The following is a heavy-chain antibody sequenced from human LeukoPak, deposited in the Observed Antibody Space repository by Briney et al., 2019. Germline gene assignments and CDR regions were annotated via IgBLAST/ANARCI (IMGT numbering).Heavy chain of an antibody. Sequence: GGSLRLSCAASGFTFTSYAMSWIRQAPGKGLEWVSAISGGGENTYYADSVKGWFTISINKSKNALYLQMNSMRGEDTATYYCAKPRARTTGVGRCFDLWGRGTLVTVSS. V-gene: IGHV3-23*01. CDR1: GFTFTSYA. CDR2: ISGGGENT. CDR3: AKPRARTTGVGRCFDL. J-gene: IGHJ2*01. D-gene: IGHD1-1*01.